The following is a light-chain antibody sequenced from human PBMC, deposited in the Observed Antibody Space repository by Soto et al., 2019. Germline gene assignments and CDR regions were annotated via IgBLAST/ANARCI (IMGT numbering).Light chain of an antibody. CDR1: QSRSTRY. J-gene: IGKJ5*01. Sequence: IVLTQSQGTLSLVPGERATLSCRASQSRSTRYLAWYQQKPCQATRLLIYGASIRATGIPDRFSGSGYGTDFTLTISILEPEAFAVYHCQQSSSSPTSGQGTRLEIK. CDR2: GAS. V-gene: IGKV3-20*01. CDR3: QQSSSSPT.